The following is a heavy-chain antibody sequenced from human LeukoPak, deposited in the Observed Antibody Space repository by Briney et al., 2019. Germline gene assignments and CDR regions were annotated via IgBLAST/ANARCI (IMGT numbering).Heavy chain of an antibody. Sequence: GGSLRLSCAASGFTFSSHGMHWLRQAPGKGLEWVAIIWYDGSEKYYADLVTGRFTISRDNSKNTLYLQMNSLRAEDTAVYYCARDGGYHSSGPFDYWGQGTLVTVSS. V-gene: IGHV3-33*01. CDR1: GFTFSSHG. CDR2: IWYDGSEK. CDR3: ARDGGYHSSGPFDY. D-gene: IGHD3-22*01. J-gene: IGHJ4*02.